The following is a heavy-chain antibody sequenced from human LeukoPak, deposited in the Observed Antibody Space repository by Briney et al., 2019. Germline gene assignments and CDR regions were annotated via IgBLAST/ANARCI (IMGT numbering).Heavy chain of an antibody. CDR1: GFTFSSYA. D-gene: IGHD3-3*01. V-gene: IGHV3-23*01. CDR3: AKDDFWSGTYYFDY. Sequence: PGRSLRLSCAASGFTFSSYAMSWVRQAPGKGLEWVSAISGSGGSTYYADSVKGRFTISRDNSKNTLYLQMNSLRAEDTAVYYCAKDDFWSGTYYFDYWGQGTLVTVSS. CDR2: ISGSGGST. J-gene: IGHJ4*02.